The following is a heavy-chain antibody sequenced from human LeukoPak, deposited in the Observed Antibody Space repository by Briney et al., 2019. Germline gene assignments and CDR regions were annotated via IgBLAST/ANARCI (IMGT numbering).Heavy chain of an antibody. Sequence: SQTLSLTYTVSGGSLSSGSYYWSWIRQPAGKGLEWIGRIYTSGSTNYNPSLKSRVTISVDTSKNQFSLKLSSVTAADTAVYYCARSEPGLVWGSYRMGFDYWGQGTLVTVSS. CDR3: ARSEPGLVWGSYRMGFDY. D-gene: IGHD3-16*02. CDR1: GGSLSSGSYY. V-gene: IGHV4-61*02. J-gene: IGHJ4*02. CDR2: IYTSGST.